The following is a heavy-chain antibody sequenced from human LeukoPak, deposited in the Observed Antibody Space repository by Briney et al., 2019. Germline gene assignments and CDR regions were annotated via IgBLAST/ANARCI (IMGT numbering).Heavy chain of an antibody. CDR1: GYSFTIYY. V-gene: IGHV1-46*01. CDR2: INPSGGST. Sequence: GPRVSLPYEASGYSFTIYYIHWGRQAPGRVRGKMGIINPSGGSTTYAQKFKGRLTMASDTSKITVYMELSSLRSEDTAMYYCARSSAYYNEADIWGQGTMVTVSS. D-gene: IGHD1-26*01. CDR3: ARSSAYYNEADI. J-gene: IGHJ3*02.